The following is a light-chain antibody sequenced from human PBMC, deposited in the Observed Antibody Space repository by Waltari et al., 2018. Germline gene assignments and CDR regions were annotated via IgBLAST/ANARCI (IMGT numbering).Light chain of an antibody. CDR2: DAS. CDR1: EDIRKN. V-gene: IGKV1-33*01. CDR3: QYYDYLIT. Sequence: DIQMTQSPSSLSASVGDRVTITCRASEDIRKNLNWYQQKPGKAPKLLIYDASNLEPGVPSRFRGSGSGTDFSFTISSLQPEDVATYYCQYYDYLITFGGGTKVEIK. J-gene: IGKJ4*01.